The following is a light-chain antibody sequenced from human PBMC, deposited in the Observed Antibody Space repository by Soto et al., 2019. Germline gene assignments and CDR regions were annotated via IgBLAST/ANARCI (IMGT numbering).Light chain of an antibody. CDR2: EAS. V-gene: IGKV1-16*01. CDR3: QQYNSYS. J-gene: IGKJ1*01. CDR1: QGIRHY. Sequence: DIQMTQSPSSLSASVGDRVTITCRASQGIRHYLAWYQQKPGKVPKLLIYEASNLQSGVPSRFSGSGSGTEFTLTISSLQPDDFATYYCQQYNSYSFGQGTKVDIK.